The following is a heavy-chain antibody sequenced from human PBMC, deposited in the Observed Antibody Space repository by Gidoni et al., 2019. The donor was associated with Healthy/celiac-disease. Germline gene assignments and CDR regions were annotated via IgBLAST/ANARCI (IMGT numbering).Heavy chain of an antibody. D-gene: IGHD3-10*01. CDR3: ARPGYGSGNEPGFDP. Sequence: SGGSISSSSYYWGWIRQPPGKGLEWIGSIYYSGSTYYNPSLKSRVTISVDTSKNQFSLKLSSVTAADTAVYYCARPGYGSGNEPGFDPWGQGTLVTVSS. CDR1: GGSISSSSYY. J-gene: IGHJ5*02. CDR2: IYYSGST. V-gene: IGHV4-39*01.